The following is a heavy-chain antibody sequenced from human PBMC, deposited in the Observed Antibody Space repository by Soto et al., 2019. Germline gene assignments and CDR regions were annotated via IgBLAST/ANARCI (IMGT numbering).Heavy chain of an antibody. CDR3: AKLSRDSSGSWYLDP. CDR1: GFTFSSYA. CDR2: ISGSGGST. Sequence: PGGSLRLSCAASGFTFSSYAMSWVRQAPGKGLEWVSAISGSGGSTYYADSVKGRFTISRDNSKNTLYLQMNSLRAEDTAVYYCAKLSRDSSGSWYLDPWGQGTLVTLSS. D-gene: IGHD3-22*01. V-gene: IGHV3-23*01. J-gene: IGHJ5*02.